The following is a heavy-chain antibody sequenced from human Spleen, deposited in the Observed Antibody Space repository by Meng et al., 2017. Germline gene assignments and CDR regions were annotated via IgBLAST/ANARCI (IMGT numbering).Heavy chain of an antibody. CDR2: INGDGTT. CDR3: ARVTLRYFDWLLSYYFDY. J-gene: IGHJ4*02. Sequence: GGSLRLSCAASGFTFSGYWMHWLRQAPGKGLVWVSRINGDGTTTYADSVKGRFTISRDNAKNTVNLQMNSLRAEDTAVYYCARVTLRYFDWLLSYYFDYWGQGTLVTVSS. V-gene: IGHV3-74*03. D-gene: IGHD3-9*01. CDR1: GFTFSGYW.